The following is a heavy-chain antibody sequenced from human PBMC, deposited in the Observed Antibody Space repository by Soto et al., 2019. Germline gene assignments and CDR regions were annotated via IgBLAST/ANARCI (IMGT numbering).Heavy chain of an antibody. D-gene: IGHD5-12*01. V-gene: IGHV1-2*04. CDR3: ARGTPITYWYFDL. J-gene: IGHJ2*01. CDR2: INPNSGGT. Sequence: QVQLVQSGAEVKKPGASVKVSCKASGYTFTGYYMHWVRQAPGQGLEWMGWINPNSGGTNYAQKCQGWVTMARDASISTAYMELSRLRSDDTAVYYCARGTPITYWYFDLWGRGTLVTVSS. CDR1: GYTFTGYY.